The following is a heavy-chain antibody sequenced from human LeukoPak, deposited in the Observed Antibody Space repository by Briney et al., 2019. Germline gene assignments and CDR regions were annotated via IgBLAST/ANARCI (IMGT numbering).Heavy chain of an antibody. J-gene: IGHJ4*02. CDR2: INPSGGST. V-gene: IGHV1-46*01. D-gene: IGHD6-13*01. CDR1: GYTFTSYY. Sequence: ASAKVSCKASGYTFTSYYMHWVRQAPGQGLEWMGIINPSGGSTSYAQKFQGRVTITADESASTAYMELSSLRSEDTAVYYCARVGSSWYEGPATDALYYFDYWGQGTLVTVSS. CDR3: ARVGSSWYEGPATDALYYFDY.